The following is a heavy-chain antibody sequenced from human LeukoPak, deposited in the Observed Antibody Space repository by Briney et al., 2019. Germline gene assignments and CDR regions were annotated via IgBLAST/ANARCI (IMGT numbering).Heavy chain of an antibody. CDR3: ARGRTEYDAFDI. CDR2: ISSNGGST. D-gene: IGHD1-14*01. CDR1: GFTFSSYA. J-gene: IGHJ3*02. Sequence: GGSLRLSCSASGFTFSSYAMHWVRQAPGKGLEYVSAISSNGGSTYYADSVKGRFTISRDNSKNTLYLQMNSLRAQDTAVYYCARGRTEYDAFDIWGQGTMVTVSS. V-gene: IGHV3-64*04.